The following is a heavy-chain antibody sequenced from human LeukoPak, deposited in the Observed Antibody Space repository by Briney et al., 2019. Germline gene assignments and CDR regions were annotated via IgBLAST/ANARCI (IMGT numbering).Heavy chain of an antibody. J-gene: IGHJ4*02. D-gene: IGHD6-13*01. V-gene: IGHV3-66*01. CDR1: GFTVSSNY. CDR3: ASNKYSSSWYTDY. CDR2: IYSGGST. Sequence: GGSLRLSCAASGFTVSSNYMSWVRQAPGKGLEWVSVIYSGGSTYYADSVEGRFTISRDNSKNTLYLQMNSLRAEDTAVYYCASNKYSSSWYTDYWGQGTLVTVSS.